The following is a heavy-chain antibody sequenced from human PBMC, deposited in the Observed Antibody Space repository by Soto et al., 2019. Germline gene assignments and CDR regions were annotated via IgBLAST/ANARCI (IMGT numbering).Heavy chain of an antibody. CDR1: GFSFSSYA. CDR3: AKAKSIAAAGTGMDV. D-gene: IGHD6-13*01. J-gene: IGHJ6*02. V-gene: IGHV3-23*01. CDR2: ISGSGGST. Sequence: PGGSLRLSCAASGFSFSSYAMSWVRQAPGKGLEWVSAISGSGGSTYYADSVKGRFTISRDNSKNTLYLQMNSLRAEDTAVYYCAKAKSIAAAGTGMDVWGQGTTVTVSS.